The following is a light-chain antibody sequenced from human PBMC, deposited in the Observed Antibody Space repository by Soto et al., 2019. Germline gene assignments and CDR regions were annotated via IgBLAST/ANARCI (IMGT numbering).Light chain of an antibody. CDR2: EVS. CDR3: CSYAVGTTYV. Sequence: QSVLTQPASVSGSPGQSITISCTGSSSDIGDYNLVSWYQQHPGKAPKLMIFEVSQRPSGVSNRFSGSKSGTTASLKISGLQAEDEADYYCCSYAVGTTYVFGTGTKLTVL. J-gene: IGLJ1*01. CDR1: SSDIGDYNL. V-gene: IGLV2-23*02.